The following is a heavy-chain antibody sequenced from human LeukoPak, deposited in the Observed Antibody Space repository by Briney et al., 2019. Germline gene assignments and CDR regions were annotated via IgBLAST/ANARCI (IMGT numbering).Heavy chain of an antibody. CDR3: VRSYFYDNTGYYWTAFDI. D-gene: IGHD3-22*01. CDR1: GFTFSSYA. CDR2: ISSNGGST. V-gene: IGHV3-64*04. Sequence: PGGSRRLSCSASGFTFSSYAMQGVGQAPGKGREYVLGISSNGGSTYYADSVKGRFTISRDNAKNTVYLQINRLRSEDTAVYYCVRSYFYDNTGYYWTAFDIWGQGTMVTASS. J-gene: IGHJ3*02.